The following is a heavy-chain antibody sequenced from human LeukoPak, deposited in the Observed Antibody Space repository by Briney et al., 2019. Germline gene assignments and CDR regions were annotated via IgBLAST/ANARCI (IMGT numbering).Heavy chain of an antibody. CDR3: ARRLAFDI. Sequence: PSETLSLTCTVSGGSISSYYWGWIRQPPGKGLEWIGSVYYSGSPYYNPSLESRVTMSVDTSENQFSLKLSSVTAADTAVYYCARRLAFDIWGQGTMVTVSS. J-gene: IGHJ3*02. CDR2: VYYSGSP. V-gene: IGHV4-39*01. CDR1: GGSISSYY.